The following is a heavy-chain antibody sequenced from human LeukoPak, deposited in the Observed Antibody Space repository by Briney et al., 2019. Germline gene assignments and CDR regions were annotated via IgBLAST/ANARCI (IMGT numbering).Heavy chain of an antibody. CDR1: GGSISSGSYY. CDR3: ASDPIREYSSS. Sequence: SETLSLTCTVSGGSISSGSYYWSWIRQPAGKGLEWIGRIYTSGSTNYNPSLKSRVTISVDTSKNQFSLKLSSVTAADTAVYYCASDPIREYSSSSGQGTLVTVSS. CDR2: IYTSGST. V-gene: IGHV4-61*02. D-gene: IGHD6-6*01. J-gene: IGHJ5*02.